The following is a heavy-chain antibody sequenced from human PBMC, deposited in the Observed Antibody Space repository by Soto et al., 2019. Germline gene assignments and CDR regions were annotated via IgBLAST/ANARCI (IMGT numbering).Heavy chain of an antibody. CDR1: GFTFDDYA. CDR2: ISWNSGSI. Sequence: HPGGSLRLSCAASGFTFDDYAMHWVRQAPGKGLEWVSGISWNSGSIAYADSVKGRFTISRDNAKNSLYLQMNNLRPEDTAFYYCAKDIYTRTSGYIFNDWGQGTLVTVSS. V-gene: IGHV3-9*01. D-gene: IGHD3-22*01. CDR3: AKDIYTRTSGYIFND. J-gene: IGHJ4*02.